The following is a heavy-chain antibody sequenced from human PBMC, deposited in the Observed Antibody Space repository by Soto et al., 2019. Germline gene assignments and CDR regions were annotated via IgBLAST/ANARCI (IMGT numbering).Heavy chain of an antibody. CDR2: IIPMFGTA. CDR3: ARDSLVVVAATPRWFDP. CDR1: GGTFSSYA. Sequence: QVQLVQSGAEVKKPGSSVKVSYKSSGGTFSSYAFSWVRQAPGQGLEWMGGIIPMFGTANYAQKFQGRVTITADESTSTAYMELSSLRFEDTAVYYCARDSLVVVAATPRWFDPWGQGTLVTVSS. D-gene: IGHD2-15*01. J-gene: IGHJ5*02. V-gene: IGHV1-69*01.